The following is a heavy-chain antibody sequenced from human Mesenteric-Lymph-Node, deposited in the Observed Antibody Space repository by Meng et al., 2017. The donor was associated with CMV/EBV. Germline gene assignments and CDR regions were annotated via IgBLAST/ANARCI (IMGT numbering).Heavy chain of an antibody. CDR3: ARESGGVVPAAV. CDR2: FDPGHGET. D-gene: IGHD2-2*01. V-gene: IGHV1-24*01. Sequence: ASVKVSCKVSGATFSELSVHWVRQAPGKGLEWMGGFDPGHGETLYAQMFQGRVTMTEDTSTHTAYMEMSSLRSEDTAVYYCARESGGVVPAAVWGQGTLVTVSS. CDR1: GATFSELS. J-gene: IGHJ4*02.